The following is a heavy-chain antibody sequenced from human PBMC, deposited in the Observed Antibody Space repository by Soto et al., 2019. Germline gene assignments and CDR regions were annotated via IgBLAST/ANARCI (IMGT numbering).Heavy chain of an antibody. CDR3: AKENYDILTGSPASFDY. CDR2: ISGSGGST. Sequence: GGSLRLSCAASGFTFSSYAMSWVRQAPGKGLEWVSAISGSGGSTYYADSVKGRFTISRDNSKNTLYLQMNSLRAEDTAVYYCAKENYDILTGSPASFDYWGQGTLVTVSS. J-gene: IGHJ4*02. V-gene: IGHV3-23*01. CDR1: GFTFSSYA. D-gene: IGHD3-9*01.